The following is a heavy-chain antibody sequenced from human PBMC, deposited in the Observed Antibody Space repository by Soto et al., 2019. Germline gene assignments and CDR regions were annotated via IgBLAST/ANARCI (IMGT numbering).Heavy chain of an antibody. CDR2: ISYDGSNK. CDR1: GFTFSSYG. Sequence: GGSLRLSCAASGFTFSSYGMHWVRQAPGKGLEWVAVISYDGSNKYYADSVKGRFTISRDNSKNTLYLQMNSLRAEDTAVYYCAKDLEVIVVVPAAILDYWGQGTLVTVSS. CDR3: AKDLEVIVVVPAAILDY. D-gene: IGHD2-2*01. V-gene: IGHV3-30*18. J-gene: IGHJ4*02.